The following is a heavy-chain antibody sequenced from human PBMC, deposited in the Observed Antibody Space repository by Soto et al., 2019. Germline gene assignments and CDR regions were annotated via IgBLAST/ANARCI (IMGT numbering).Heavy chain of an antibody. CDR1: GFTFSSYA. J-gene: IGHJ5*02. V-gene: IGHV3-23*01. CDR2: ISGSGGST. CDR3: AKDFLAYYGSGSYSP. Sequence: GGSLRLSCAASGFTFSSYAMSWVRQAPGKGLEWVSAISGSGGSTYYADSVKGRFTISRDNSKNTLYLQMNSLRAEDTAVYYCAKDFLAYYGSGSYSPWGQGTLVTVSS. D-gene: IGHD3-10*01.